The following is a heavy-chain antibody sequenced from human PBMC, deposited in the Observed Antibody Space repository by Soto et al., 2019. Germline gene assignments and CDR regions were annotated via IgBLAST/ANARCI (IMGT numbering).Heavy chain of an antibody. V-gene: IGHV4-4*02. CDR1: SGSISSSNW. CDR2: IFHSGST. CDR3: ARLSGARHYFDY. J-gene: IGHJ4*02. D-gene: IGHD7-27*01. Sequence: QVQLQESGPGLVKPSGTLSLTCAVSSGSISSSNWWSWVRPPPGKGLEWIGEIFHSGSTNYNPSLNSRVTISVDKSKNRFSLKLSSVTAADTAVYYCARLSGARHYFDYWGQGTLVTVSS.